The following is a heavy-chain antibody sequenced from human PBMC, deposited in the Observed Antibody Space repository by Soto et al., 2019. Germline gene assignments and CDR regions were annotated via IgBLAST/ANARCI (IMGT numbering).Heavy chain of an antibody. CDR3: AREKMFRGVIIAGRDV. J-gene: IGHJ6*02. D-gene: IGHD3-10*01. Sequence: QVQLVQSGAEVKKPGSSVKVSCKASGGTFNSYAISWVRQAPGQGLEWMGGIIPMFGTADYAQKFQGRVTITADESTSTAYMQLSGLRSEDTAVYYCAREKMFRGVIIAGRDVWRQGTTVSVSS. CDR1: GGTFNSYA. V-gene: IGHV1-69*01. CDR2: IIPMFGTA.